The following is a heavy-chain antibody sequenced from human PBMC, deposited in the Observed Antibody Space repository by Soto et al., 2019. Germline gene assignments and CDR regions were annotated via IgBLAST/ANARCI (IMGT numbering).Heavy chain of an antibody. D-gene: IGHD6-13*01. J-gene: IGHJ2*01. CDR2: VFHSGTT. CDR1: GIFVTTMNW. V-gene: IGHV4-4*02. CDR3: ARMGSGSWRGYLDI. Sequence: QVHLQESGPGLVKPSGTLSLTCSVSGIFVTTMNWWNWVRQSPGKGLEWIGEVFHSGTTNYNPSLQSRDTISINKSTNQFSLTLTSVTAADTAVYYCARMGSGSWRGYLDIWGRGTLVSVSA.